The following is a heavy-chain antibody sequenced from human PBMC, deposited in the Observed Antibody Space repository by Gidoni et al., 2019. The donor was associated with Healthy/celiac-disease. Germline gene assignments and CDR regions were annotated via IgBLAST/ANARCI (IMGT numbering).Heavy chain of an antibody. V-gene: IGHV4-34*01. Sequence: QVQLQQWGAGLLKPSETLSLTCAVHGGSFSGYYWSWIRQPPGKGLEWIGEINHSGSTNYNPSLKSRVTISVDTSKNQFSLKLSSVTAADTAVYYCARGGALVGTMIGVGPWSRGGVVDYWGQGTLVTVSS. CDR1: GGSFSGYY. CDR2: INHSGST. D-gene: IGHD3-22*01. CDR3: ARGGALVGTMIGVGPWSRGGVVDY. J-gene: IGHJ4*02.